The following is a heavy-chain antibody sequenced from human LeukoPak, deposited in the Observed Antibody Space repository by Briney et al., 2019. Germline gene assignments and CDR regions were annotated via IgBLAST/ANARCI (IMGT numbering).Heavy chain of an antibody. D-gene: IGHD6-13*01. CDR2: IYYSGST. CDR3: ARVRMPIAAADPLFDY. CDR1: GGSISSGDYY. V-gene: IGHV4-30-4*01. Sequence: SQTLSLTCTVSGGSISSGDYYWSWIRQPPGKGLEWIGYIYYSGSTYYNPSLKSRVTISVDTSKNQFSLKLSSVTAADTAVYYCARVRMPIAAADPLFDYWGQGTLVTVSS. J-gene: IGHJ4*02.